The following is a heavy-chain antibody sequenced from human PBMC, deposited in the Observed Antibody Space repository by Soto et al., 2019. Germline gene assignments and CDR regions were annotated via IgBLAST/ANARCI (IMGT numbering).Heavy chain of an antibody. CDR1: GFTFSSYA. CDR2: VSGSGGST. V-gene: IGHV3-23*01. J-gene: IGHJ4*02. D-gene: IGHD1-20*01. Sequence: PGGSLRLSCAASGFTFSSYAMSWVRQAPGKGLEWISAVSGSGGSTYYADSVKGRFTISRDNSKDTLYLQMNNLRAEDTAVYYCAKPPDYNWNDYWGQGPLVTVSS. CDR3: AKPPDYNWNDY.